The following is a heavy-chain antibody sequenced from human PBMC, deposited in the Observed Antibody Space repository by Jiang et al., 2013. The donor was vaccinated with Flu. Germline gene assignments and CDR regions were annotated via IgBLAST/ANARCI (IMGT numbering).Heavy chain of an antibody. D-gene: IGHD1-26*01. V-gene: IGHV1-46*01. CDR2: SGGST. CDR3: ARSGATTDYYYYYGMDV. J-gene: IGHJ6*02. Sequence: SGGSTSYAQKFQGRVTMTRDTSTSTVYMELSSLRSEDTAVYYCARSGATTDYYYYYGMDVWGQGTTVTVSS.